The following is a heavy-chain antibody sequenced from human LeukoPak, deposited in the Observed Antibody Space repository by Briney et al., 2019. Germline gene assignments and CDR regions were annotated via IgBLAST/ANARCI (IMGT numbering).Heavy chain of an antibody. Sequence: KVSCKASGYTFTGYYMHWVRQMPGKGLEWMGIIYPGDSDTRYSPSFQGQVTISADKSISTAYLQWSSLKASDTAMYYCASHSSGWPTPNYWGQGTLVTVSS. D-gene: IGHD6-19*01. J-gene: IGHJ4*02. CDR2: IYPGDSDT. CDR1: GYTFTGYY. V-gene: IGHV5-51*01. CDR3: ASHSSGWPTPNY.